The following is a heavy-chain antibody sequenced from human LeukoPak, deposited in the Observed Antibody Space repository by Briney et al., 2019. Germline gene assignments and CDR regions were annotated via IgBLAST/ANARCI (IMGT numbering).Heavy chain of an antibody. V-gene: IGHV3-23*01. Sequence: GGSLRLSCAASGFTLSSYAMSWVRQAPGKGLEWVSAISDTGNTYHADSAKGRFTISRDSSKNTLFLQMYRLRPEDAAVYYCAKAPVTTCRGAFCYPFDYWGLGTLVTVSS. CDR1: GFTLSSYA. D-gene: IGHD2-15*01. CDR2: ISDTGNT. CDR3: AKAPVTTCRGAFCYPFDY. J-gene: IGHJ4*02.